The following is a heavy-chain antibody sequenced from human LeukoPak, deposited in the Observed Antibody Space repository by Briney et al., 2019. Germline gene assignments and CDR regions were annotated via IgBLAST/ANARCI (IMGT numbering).Heavy chain of an antibody. Sequence: SETLSLTCAVYGGSFSGYYWSWIRQPPGKGLEWIGEINHSGSTNYNPSLKSRVTISVDTSKNQFSLKLSSVTAADTAVYYCARWLGYCSSTSCYGYYYGMDVWGQGTTVTVSS. CDR3: ARWLGYCSSTSCYGYYYGMDV. D-gene: IGHD2-2*01. CDR2: INHSGST. CDR1: GGSFSGYY. V-gene: IGHV4-34*01. J-gene: IGHJ6*02.